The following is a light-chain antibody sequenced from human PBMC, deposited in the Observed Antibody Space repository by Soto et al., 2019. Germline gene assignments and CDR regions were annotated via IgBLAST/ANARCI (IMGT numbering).Light chain of an antibody. CDR2: AAS. CDR1: QGIRID. Sequence: AIQMTQSPSSLSASVGDRVTITCRASQGIRIDVGWYQQRPGEAPELLIYAASNVQSGVPSRFSGSGSGRDFTLTISGLRPEDFATYFCLQYYSYPRTFGGGTKVDIK. V-gene: IGKV1-6*01. CDR3: LQYYSYPRT. J-gene: IGKJ4*01.